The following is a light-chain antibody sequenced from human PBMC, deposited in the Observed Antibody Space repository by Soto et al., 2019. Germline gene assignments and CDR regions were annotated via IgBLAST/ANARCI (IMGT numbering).Light chain of an antibody. CDR3: QQYNNWPPEFT. CDR2: RAS. J-gene: IGKJ3*01. V-gene: IGKV3-15*01. CDR1: QSVSSN. Sequence: EIVLTQSPATLSASPGERATLSCRASQSVSSNLAWFRQKPGQPPRLLIFRASTRATGVPVRFSGSGSGTEFTLTITSLQSDDFAVYYCQQYNNWPPEFTFGPGTKVDIK.